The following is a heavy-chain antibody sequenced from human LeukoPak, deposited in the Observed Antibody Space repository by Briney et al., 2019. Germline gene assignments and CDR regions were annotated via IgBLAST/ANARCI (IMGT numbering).Heavy chain of an antibody. D-gene: IGHD6-13*01. CDR2: IYCSGSTA. Sequence: PSETLPLTCTVSGGSISSYYWSWIRQPPGKGLEWIGYIYCSGSTATYNPSLKSRVTISVDTSKNQFSLKLSSVTAADTAVYYCVRVGIAAAGTQAFDIWGQGTMVTVSS. CDR1: GGSISSYY. CDR3: VRVGIAAAGTQAFDI. V-gene: IGHV4-59*01. J-gene: IGHJ3*02.